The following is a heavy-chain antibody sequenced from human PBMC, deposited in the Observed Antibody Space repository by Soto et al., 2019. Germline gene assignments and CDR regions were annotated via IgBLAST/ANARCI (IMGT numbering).Heavy chain of an antibody. CDR1: GGKSRDIGGC. V-gene: IGHV4-39*01. D-gene: IGHD3-3*01. J-gene: IGHJ5*02. CDR2: VYYNGFT. Sequence: LVTQRVRWSVAGGKSRDIGGCWVRKRQSPGKGLESIGSVYYNGFTYYNPSLKSPVTISVDTSKNQFSLKLTSVTAADTAVYYCARMGDFWSGPGELAPWGQGTLLTVSS. CDR3: ARMGDFWSGPGELAP.